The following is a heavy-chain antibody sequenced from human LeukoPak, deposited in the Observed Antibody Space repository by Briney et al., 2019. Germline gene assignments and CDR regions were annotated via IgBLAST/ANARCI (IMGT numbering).Heavy chain of an antibody. CDR3: AKDQYADDDY. Sequence: PGGSLRLSCAASGFTFSSYAMSWVRQAPGKGLEWVSAISSSGGTTYYADSVKGRFTISRDNSKNTLYLQMNSLRAEDTAVYYCAKDQYADDDYWGQGTLVTVSS. CDR1: GFTFSSYA. CDR2: ISSSGGTT. V-gene: IGHV3-23*01. J-gene: IGHJ4*02.